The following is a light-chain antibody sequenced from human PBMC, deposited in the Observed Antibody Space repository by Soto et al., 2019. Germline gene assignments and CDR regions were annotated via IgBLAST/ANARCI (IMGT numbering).Light chain of an antibody. J-gene: IGLJ3*02. Sequence: QLVLTQSPSASASLGASVKLTCTLSSGHSSYAIACYQQQPEKGPRYLMNLNSDGSHSKGDGIPDRFSGSSSGAEHYLTISSLQSEDEADYYCQTWGTGAWVFGGGTKLTVL. CDR1: SGHSSYA. V-gene: IGLV4-69*01. CDR2: LNSDGSH. CDR3: QTWGTGAWV.